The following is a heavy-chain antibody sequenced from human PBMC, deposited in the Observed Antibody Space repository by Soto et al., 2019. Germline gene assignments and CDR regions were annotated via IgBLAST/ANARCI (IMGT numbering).Heavy chain of an antibody. CDR2: VYYTGTT. D-gene: IGHD6-13*01. V-gene: IGHV4-59*01. Sequence: LSLTCTVSGGSISSYFYIWVRQPPGKGLEWIGSVYYTGTTDYNPSLKSRVTISVDTSRTQFSLNLRSVTAADTAVYYCARDLATVPRAFDYWGRGTLVTVSS. CDR1: GGSISSYF. CDR3: ARDLATVPRAFDY. J-gene: IGHJ4*02.